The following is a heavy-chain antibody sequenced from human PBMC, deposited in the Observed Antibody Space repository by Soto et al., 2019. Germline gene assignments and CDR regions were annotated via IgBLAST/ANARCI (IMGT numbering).Heavy chain of an antibody. CDR2: ISGSGGST. CDR1: GFTFSSYA. CDR3: AKDSWIQLWFDY. Sequence: EVQLLESGGGLVQPGGSLRLSCAASGFTFSSYAMSWVRQAQGKGLEWVSAISGSGGSTYYADSVKGRFTISRDNSKNTLYLQMNSLRAEDTAVYYCAKDSWIQLWFDYWGQGTLVTVSS. V-gene: IGHV3-23*01. J-gene: IGHJ4*02. D-gene: IGHD5-18*01.